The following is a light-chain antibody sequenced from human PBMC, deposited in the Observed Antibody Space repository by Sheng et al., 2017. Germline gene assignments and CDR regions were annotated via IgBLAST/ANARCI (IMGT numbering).Light chain of an antibody. CDR2: DAS. CDR3: QYRGT. V-gene: IGKV3-11*01. CDR1: QRVTSN. Sequence: EGVLTQSPAIPSLSPGERATLSCGASQRVTSNVNWYQQKPGQVPRLLIYDASNRATGIPARFSGSGSGTDFTLTISSLEPEDFAVYYCQYRGTFGPGTTVDV. J-gene: IGKJ3*01.